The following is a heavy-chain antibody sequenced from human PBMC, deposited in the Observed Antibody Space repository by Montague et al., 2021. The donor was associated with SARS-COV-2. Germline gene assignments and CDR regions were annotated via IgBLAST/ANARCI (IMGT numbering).Heavy chain of an antibody. J-gene: IGHJ4*02. CDR1: GGSLSGYY. Sequence: SETLSLTCAVYGGSLSGYYWNWIRQPPGKGLEWIGEINHSGSTNYNPSLKSRVTILVDTSKNQFSLKLSSVTAADTAVYYCARGRNTMIRGAPLKGRFPSYYFDYWGQGTLVTVSS. CDR3: ARGRNTMIRGAPLKGRFPSYYFDY. CDR2: INHSGST. V-gene: IGHV4-34*01. D-gene: IGHD3-10*01.